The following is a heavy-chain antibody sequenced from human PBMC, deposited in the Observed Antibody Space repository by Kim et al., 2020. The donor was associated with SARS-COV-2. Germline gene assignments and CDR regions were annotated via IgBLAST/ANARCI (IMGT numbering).Heavy chain of an antibody. D-gene: IGHD6-6*01. CDR3: AKPRPHWYFEL. V-gene: IGHV3-23*01. J-gene: IGHJ2*01. Sequence: YADSVKGRFTISIDNSNNSLDLQMSSLRAEDTAIYYCAKPRPHWYFELWGRGTLVTVSS.